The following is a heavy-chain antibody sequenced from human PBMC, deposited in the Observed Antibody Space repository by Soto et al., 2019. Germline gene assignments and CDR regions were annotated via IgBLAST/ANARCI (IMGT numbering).Heavy chain of an antibody. J-gene: IGHJ4*02. V-gene: IGHV1-18*01. D-gene: IGHD1-26*01. CDR2: ISAYNGNT. CDR1: GYTFTSYG. Sequence: GASVKVSCKASGYTFTSYGITWVRQAPGQGLEWMGWISAYNGNTNYAQKLQGRVTMTSDTSTSTAYMELRSLRSDDAAVYYCARVSKKATYYPFDYWGQGTLVTVSS. CDR3: ARVSKKATYYPFDY.